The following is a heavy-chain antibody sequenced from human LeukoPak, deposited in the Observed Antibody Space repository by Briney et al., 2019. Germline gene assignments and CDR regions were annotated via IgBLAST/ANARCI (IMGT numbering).Heavy chain of an antibody. V-gene: IGHV4-31*03. CDR3: ARRNWGDTRYYFDY. Sequence: SETLSLTCTVSGGSISSGGYYWGWIRQHPGKGLEWIGYIYYSGSTYYNPSLKSRVTISVDTSKNQFSLKLSSVTAADTAVYYCARRNWGDTRYYFDYWGQGTLVTVSS. CDR2: IYYSGST. J-gene: IGHJ4*02. CDR1: GGSISSGGYY. D-gene: IGHD7-27*01.